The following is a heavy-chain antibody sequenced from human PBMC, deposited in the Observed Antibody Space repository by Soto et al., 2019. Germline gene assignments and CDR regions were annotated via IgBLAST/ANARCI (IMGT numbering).Heavy chain of an antibody. V-gene: IGHV4-59*01. J-gene: IGHJ6*02. CDR1: GGSINNYY. D-gene: IGHD2-2*02. CDR2: IHYGGNT. CDR3: ARGYLGYYYYGMDV. Sequence: QVQLQESGPGLVKPSETLSLTCTVSGGSINNYYWMWIRQPPGKGLEWIGYIHYGGNTNYNPSLKSRVTISVDTPKNHFSLKLPSVTAADTAVYYCARGYLGYYYYGMDVWGQGTTVTVSS.